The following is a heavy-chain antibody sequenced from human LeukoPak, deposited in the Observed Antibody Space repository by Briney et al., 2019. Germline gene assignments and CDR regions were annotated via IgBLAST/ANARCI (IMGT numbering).Heavy chain of an antibody. Sequence: PSETLSLTCTVSGGSINNYYWNWIRQPPGKGLEWIGYITGSIYFSGSTKYDPSLESRVTMSVDTSKNQVSLRLTSVTAADTAVYYCARGYCSGGGCNPQGNWFDPWGQGTLVTVSS. D-gene: IGHD2-15*01. CDR2: ITGSIYFSGST. V-gene: IGHV4-59*01. CDR1: GGSINNYY. CDR3: ARGYCSGGGCNPQGNWFDP. J-gene: IGHJ5*02.